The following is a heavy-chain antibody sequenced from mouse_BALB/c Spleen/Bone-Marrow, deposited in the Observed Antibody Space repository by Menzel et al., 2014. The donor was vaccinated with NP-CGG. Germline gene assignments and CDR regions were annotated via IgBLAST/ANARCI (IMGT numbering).Heavy chain of an antibody. D-gene: IGHD2-4*01. V-gene: IGHV5-17*02. J-gene: IGHJ1*01. CDR3: TRDHDYDWYFDV. Sequence: EVQLVESGGGLVQPGGSRKLSCTASGFTFSSFGMHWVRQAPEKGLEWVAYISSDSDTIYYADTVKGRFTISGDNPKNTLFLQMTSLRSEDTAMYYCTRDHDYDWYFDVWGAGTTVTVSS. CDR2: ISSDSDTI. CDR1: GFTFSSFG.